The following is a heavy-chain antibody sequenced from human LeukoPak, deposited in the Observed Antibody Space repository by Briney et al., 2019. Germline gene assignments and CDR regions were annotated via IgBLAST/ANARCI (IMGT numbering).Heavy chain of an antibody. D-gene: IGHD2-2*01. CDR3: ASQPAAADVDY. V-gene: IGHV3-7*03. CDR2: IKPDGSKK. J-gene: IGHJ4*02. CDR1: RFTFSSYW. Sequence: PGGSLRLSCAASRFTFSSYWMTWVRQAPGKGLEWVANIKPDGSKKSYVDSVKGRFTISRDNAKNSLYLQMNSLRAGDTGVYYCASQPAAADVDYWGQGTLVTVSS.